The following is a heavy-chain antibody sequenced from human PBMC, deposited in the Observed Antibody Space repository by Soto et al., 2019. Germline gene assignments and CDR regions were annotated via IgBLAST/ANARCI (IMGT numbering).Heavy chain of an antibody. J-gene: IGHJ6*02. CDR2: IWYDGSNK. CDR3: ARDRRLELTNYGMDV. V-gene: IGHV3-33*01. D-gene: IGHD1-7*01. Sequence: GGSLRLSCVASGFTFSSYGMHWVRQAPGKGLEWVAVIWYDGSNKYYADSVKGRFTISRDNSKNTLYLQMNSLRAEDTAVYYCARDRRLELTNYGMDVWGQGITVTVSS. CDR1: GFTFSSYG.